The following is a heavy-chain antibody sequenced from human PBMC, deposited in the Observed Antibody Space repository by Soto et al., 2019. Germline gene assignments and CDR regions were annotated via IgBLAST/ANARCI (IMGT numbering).Heavy chain of an antibody. CDR3: ATNPGRTGCH. D-gene: IGHD3-10*01. CDR1: GGTFSSFT. J-gene: IGHJ4*02. V-gene: IGHV1-69*02. Sequence: QVQLVQSGAEVKKPGSSVKVSCKASGGTFSSFTFNWVRQAPGLGLEWMGRIIPIVGKPNYAQQFQGRVTIPADKSSGTSYMGLSSLRSEDTAVYYCATNPGRTGCHWGQGTLVTVCS. CDR2: IIPIVGKP.